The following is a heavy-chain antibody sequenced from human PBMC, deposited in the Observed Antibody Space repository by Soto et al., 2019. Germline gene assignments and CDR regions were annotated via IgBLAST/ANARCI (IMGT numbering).Heavy chain of an antibody. D-gene: IGHD2-2*01. J-gene: IGHJ6*02. CDR1: GGTFSSYA. CDR2: IIPISGTA. V-gene: IGHV1-69*06. CDR3: AGSQVRSTILLIDYYYYYGMFV. Sequence: QVQLVQSGAEVKKPGSSVKVSCKASGGTFSSYAISWVRQAPGQGLEWMGGIIPISGTANYAQKFQGRVTISADNSPSTAYIDLSSLRSADTAVYYSAGSQVRSTILLIDYYYYYGMFVWGQGTTVTVSS.